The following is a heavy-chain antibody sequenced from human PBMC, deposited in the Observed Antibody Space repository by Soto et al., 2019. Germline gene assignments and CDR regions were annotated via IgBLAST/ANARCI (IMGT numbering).Heavy chain of an antibody. CDR2: INHSGST. CDR3: ARGLKTSLRSYYYYYGMDV. J-gene: IGHJ6*02. CDR1: GGPFSGYY. D-gene: IGHD3-16*01. Sequence: SETLSLTCAVYGGPFSGYYWSWIRQPPGKGLEWIGEINHSGSTNYNPSLKSRVTISVDTSKNQFSLKLSSVTAADTAVYYCARGLKTSLRSYYYYYGMDVWGQGTTVTVSS. V-gene: IGHV4-34*01.